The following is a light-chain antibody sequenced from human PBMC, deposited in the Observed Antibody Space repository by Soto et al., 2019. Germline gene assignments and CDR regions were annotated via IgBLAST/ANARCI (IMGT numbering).Light chain of an antibody. CDR3: QQYDNSPMYT. J-gene: IGKJ2*01. V-gene: IGKV3-20*01. CDR1: QSVSSSY. CDR2: GAS. Sequence: EIVLTQSPGTLSLSPGERATLSCRASQSVSSSYLSWYQQKPGQAPRHLIYGASNRATGIPDRFSGGGSGTDFTLTISRLEPEDFAVYYCQQYDNSPMYTFGQGTNLEIK.